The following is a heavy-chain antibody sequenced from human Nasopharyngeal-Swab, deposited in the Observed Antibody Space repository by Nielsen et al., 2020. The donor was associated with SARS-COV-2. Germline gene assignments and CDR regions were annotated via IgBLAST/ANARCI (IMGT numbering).Heavy chain of an antibody. V-gene: IGHV3-20*01. J-gene: IGHJ5*01. CDR3: ARQTIYSFGWFDS. CDR1: GFTFDDYA. D-gene: IGHD3-3*01. CDR2: INWIGGSA. Sequence: GGSLRLSCAASGFTFDDYAMSWVRQVPGKGLEWVDNINWIGGSADYSDAVKGRFTISRDNAKNSLYLQMNSLRAEDTAIYHCARQTIYSFGWFDSWGQGNLVTVSS.